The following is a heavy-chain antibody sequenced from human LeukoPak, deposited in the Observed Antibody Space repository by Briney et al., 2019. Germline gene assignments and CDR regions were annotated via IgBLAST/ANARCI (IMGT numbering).Heavy chain of an antibody. CDR3: ATGNGDYVDY. J-gene: IGHJ4*02. V-gene: IGHV5-51*01. CDR1: GHSFTYFW. CDR2: IYPGDSET. D-gene: IGHD4-17*01. Sequence: GESLKISCQGSGHSFTYFWIGWVRQMPGKGLDWMGSIYPGDSETRYSPSFQGQVTISVDKSIKTAYLQWSSLRASDTAIYYCATGNGDYVDYWGQGTLVTVSS.